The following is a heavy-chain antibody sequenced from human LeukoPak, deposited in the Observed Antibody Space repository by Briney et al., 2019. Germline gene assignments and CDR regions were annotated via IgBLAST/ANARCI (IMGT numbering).Heavy chain of an antibody. CDR1: GFTFSSYG. CDR3: ARSPGILGANYFDY. Sequence: PGGTLRLSCAASGFTFSSYGMSWVRQAPGKGLEWVANIKQDRSEKYYVDSVKGRFTISRDKSKNTLYLQMNSLRAEDTSVYYCARSPGILGANYFDYWGQGTLVTVSS. J-gene: IGHJ4*02. V-gene: IGHV3-7*01. D-gene: IGHD1-26*01. CDR2: IKQDRSEK.